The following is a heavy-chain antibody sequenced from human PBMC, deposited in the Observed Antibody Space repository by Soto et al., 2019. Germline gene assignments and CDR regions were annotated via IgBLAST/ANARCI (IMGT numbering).Heavy chain of an antibody. D-gene: IGHD6-13*01. V-gene: IGHV5-51*01. CDR1: GYSLTSYW. J-gene: IGHJ6*02. Sequence: GESLKISCKGSGYSLTSYWIGWVRQMPGKGLEWMGIIYPGDSDTRYSPSFQGQVTISADKSISTAYLQWSSLKASDTAMYYCARHLPPPYSSSWYGAYYYGMDVWGQGTTVTVSS. CDR2: IYPGDSDT. CDR3: ARHLPPPYSSSWYGAYYYGMDV.